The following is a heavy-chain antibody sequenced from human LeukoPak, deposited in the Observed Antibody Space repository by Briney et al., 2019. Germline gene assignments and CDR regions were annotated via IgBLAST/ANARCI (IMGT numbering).Heavy chain of an antibody. CDR1: GGSTSSNNYY. D-gene: IGHD1-26*01. V-gene: IGHV4-39*01. J-gene: IGHJ4*02. CDR3: ARVVGATMGVHYFDY. Sequence: SETLSLTCIVSGGSTSSNNYYWGWIRQPPGKGLEWIGSMYYSGSTYYNPSLKSRVTISVDTSKNLFSLKLSSVTAADTAVYYCARVVGATMGVHYFDYWGQGTLVTVSS. CDR2: MYYSGST.